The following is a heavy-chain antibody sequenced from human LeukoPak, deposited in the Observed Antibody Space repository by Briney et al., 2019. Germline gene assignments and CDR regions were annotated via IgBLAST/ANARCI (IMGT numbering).Heavy chain of an antibody. V-gene: IGHV1-46*01. J-gene: IGHJ5*02. Sequence: GASVKVSCKASGYTFTSYHIHWVRQAPGQGLEWMGIVNPSGGATRYTQKFQGRVTMTRDTSTSTFYMELSSLRSEDTAVYYCARQTVNRFDPWGQGTLVTVSS. CDR3: ARQTVNRFDP. CDR1: GYTFTSYH. CDR2: VNPSGGAT.